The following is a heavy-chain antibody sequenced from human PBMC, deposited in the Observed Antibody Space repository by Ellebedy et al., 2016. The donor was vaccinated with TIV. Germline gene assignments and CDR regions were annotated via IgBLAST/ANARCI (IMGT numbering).Heavy chain of an antibody. CDR3: ARKVPAPTTVPPNWYFDL. D-gene: IGHD4-17*01. Sequence: GESLKISCAASGFTFRSYAMSWVRQAPGKGLEWVSAISGSGGSTYYADSLKGRFAISRDNAKNSLYLQMHSLRAEDTAVYYCARKVPAPTTVPPNWYFDLWGRGTLVTVSS. V-gene: IGHV3-23*01. J-gene: IGHJ2*01. CDR1: GFTFRSYA. CDR2: ISGSGGST.